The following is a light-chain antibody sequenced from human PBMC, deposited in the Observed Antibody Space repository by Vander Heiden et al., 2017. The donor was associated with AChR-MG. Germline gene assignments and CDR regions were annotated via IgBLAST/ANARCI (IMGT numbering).Light chain of an antibody. Sequence: EIVLTQSPGTLSLSAGERVTLSCRASQSVSSGYLSWYQQKPGQAPSLLIYGASSRATGIPDRCSGSGSGTDFTLTISRLEPEDFAVYYCQQYGSSRTFGQGTKVEIK. CDR1: QSVSSGY. CDR2: GAS. V-gene: IGKV3-20*01. CDR3: QQYGSSRT. J-gene: IGKJ1*01.